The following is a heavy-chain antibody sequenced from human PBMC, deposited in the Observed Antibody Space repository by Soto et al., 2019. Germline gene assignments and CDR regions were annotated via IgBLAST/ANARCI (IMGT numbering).Heavy chain of an antibody. CDR2: IAWDGGTT. J-gene: IGHJ4*02. CDR3: AKDGGYAGTSDLFDY. D-gene: IGHD6-13*01. V-gene: IGHV3-43*01. CDR1: GFNFVDFA. Sequence: EVQLVESGGVVVQPGGSLRLSCVASGFNFVDFAMHWVRQVPGKGLEWVSSIAWDGGTTYYADSVKGRFTISRDNGKNSLYLQMNSLSTEDTALYYCAKDGGYAGTSDLFDYWGQGTLVSVSS.